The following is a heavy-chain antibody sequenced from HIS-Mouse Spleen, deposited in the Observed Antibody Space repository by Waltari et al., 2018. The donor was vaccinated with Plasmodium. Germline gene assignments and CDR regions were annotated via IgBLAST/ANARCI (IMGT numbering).Heavy chain of an antibody. J-gene: IGHJ4*02. V-gene: IGHV4-39*07. CDR1: GGSISRSSSC. CDR2: IYYSGST. CDR3: ARGSVAGWY. D-gene: IGHD6-19*01. Sequence: QLQLQESGPGLVKPSETLSLTCTVSGGSISRSSSCWGWIRQPPGKGLEWIGSIYYSGSTYYNPSLKSRVTISVDTSKNQFSLKLSSVTAADTAVYYCARGSVAGWYWGQGTLVTVSS.